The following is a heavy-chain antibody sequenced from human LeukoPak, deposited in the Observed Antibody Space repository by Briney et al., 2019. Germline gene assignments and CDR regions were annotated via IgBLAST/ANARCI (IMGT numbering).Heavy chain of an antibody. CDR3: ASPVDSSPWG. J-gene: IGHJ4*02. CDR2: ISGSGGST. CDR1: GFTFSSYA. D-gene: IGHD6-13*01. V-gene: IGHV3-23*01. Sequence: GRSLRLSCAASGFTFSSYAMSWVRQAPGKGLEWVSAISGSGGSTYYADSVKGRFTISRDNAKNSLYLQMNSLRAEDTAVYYCASPVDSSPWGWGQGTLVTVSS.